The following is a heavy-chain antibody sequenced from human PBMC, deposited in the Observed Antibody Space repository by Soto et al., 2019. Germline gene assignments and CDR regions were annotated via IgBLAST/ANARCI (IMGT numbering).Heavy chain of an antibody. CDR3: ARGTWRNWYFDL. J-gene: IGHJ2*01. CDR2: IGTAGDT. V-gene: IGHV3-13*04. Sequence: EVQLVESGGGLVQPGGSLRLSCAASGFTFSSYDMHWVRQATGKGLEWVSAIGTAGDTYYPGSVKGRFTISRENAKNSLYLQMNSLRAGDTAVYYCARGTWRNWYFDLWGRGTLVTVSS. D-gene: IGHD1-1*01. CDR1: GFTFSSYD.